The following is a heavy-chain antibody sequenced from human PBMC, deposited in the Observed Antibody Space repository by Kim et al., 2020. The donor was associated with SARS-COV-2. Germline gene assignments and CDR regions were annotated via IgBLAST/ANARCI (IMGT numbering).Heavy chain of an antibody. Sequence: KGRFTISRDNSKNKLYLQMNSLRAEDTAVYYCAKDQRAAVAGPYSYFGMDVWGQGTTVTVSS. V-gene: IGHV3-30*02. D-gene: IGHD6-19*01. CDR3: AKDQRAAVAGPYSYFGMDV. J-gene: IGHJ6*02.